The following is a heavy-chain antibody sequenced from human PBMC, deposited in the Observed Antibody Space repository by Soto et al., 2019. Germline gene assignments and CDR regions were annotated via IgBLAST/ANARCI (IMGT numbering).Heavy chain of an antibody. J-gene: IGHJ6*02. CDR1: GGTFSSYA. Sequence: QVQLVQSGAEVKKPGSSVKVSCKASGGTFSSYAISWVRQAPGQGLEWMGGIIPIVGTPNYAQQFQGRVTITADESTSTAYMELSSLRSEDTAVYYCARGIAVAGPGTIGMDVWGQGTTVTVSS. D-gene: IGHD6-19*01. V-gene: IGHV1-69*01. CDR2: IIPIVGTP. CDR3: ARGIAVAGPGTIGMDV.